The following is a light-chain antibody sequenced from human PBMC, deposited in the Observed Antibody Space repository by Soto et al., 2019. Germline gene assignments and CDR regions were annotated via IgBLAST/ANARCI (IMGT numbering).Light chain of an antibody. V-gene: IGKV3-11*01. Sequence: EIELTQSPATLSLSPGERATLSCRASQSVSSYLAWYQQKPGQAPRLLIYDASNTATGIPARLSGSGSGTDFTITIRSLEPEDFAVYYCQQRSNWFTFGQGTRLEIK. J-gene: IGKJ5*01. CDR3: QQRSNWFT. CDR1: QSVSSY. CDR2: DAS.